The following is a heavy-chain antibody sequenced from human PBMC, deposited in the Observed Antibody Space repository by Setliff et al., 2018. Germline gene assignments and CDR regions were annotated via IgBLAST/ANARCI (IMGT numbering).Heavy chain of an antibody. J-gene: IGHJ5*02. D-gene: IGHD1-26*01. CDR3: ARDNTILGATDH. CDR1: GGSISSSSHY. CDR2: IYYTGST. Sequence: PSETLSLTCTVSGGSISSSSHYWGWIRQPPGKGLEWIGSIYYTGSTYYNPSLKSRVTMSVDTSKRQFSLKLGSATAADTAVYFCARDNTILGATDHWGQGTLVTVSS. V-gene: IGHV4-39*07.